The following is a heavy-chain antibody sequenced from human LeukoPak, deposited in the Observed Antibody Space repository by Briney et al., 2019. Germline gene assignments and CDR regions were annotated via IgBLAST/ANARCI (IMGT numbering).Heavy chain of an antibody. D-gene: IGHD6-13*01. V-gene: IGHV5-51*01. CDR2: IYPGDSDT. CDR3: ARPRLSSSWPSFDY. Sequence: GESLKISCKGSGYSFTTYWIGWVRQMPGKGLEWMGIIYPGDSDTRYSPSFQGQVTISADKSISTAYLQWSSLKASDTAIYYCARPRLSSSWPSFDYWGQGTLVTVSS. CDR1: GYSFTTYW. J-gene: IGHJ4*02.